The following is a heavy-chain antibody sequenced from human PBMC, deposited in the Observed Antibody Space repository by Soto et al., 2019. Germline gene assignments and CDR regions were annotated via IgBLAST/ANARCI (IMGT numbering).Heavy chain of an antibody. V-gene: IGHV4-59*01. CDR3: ARGIEAWNHHYFDF. J-gene: IGHJ4*02. D-gene: IGHD1-1*01. CDR1: GGSINSYR. Sequence: SETLSLTCSVSGGSINSYRWNWIRQFPGKGLEWLGHICNIASTNYNPSLQGRVIITTDTSANQFSLRLTSATAADTAVYYCARGIEAWNHHYFDFWGQGILVTVSS. CDR2: ICNIAST.